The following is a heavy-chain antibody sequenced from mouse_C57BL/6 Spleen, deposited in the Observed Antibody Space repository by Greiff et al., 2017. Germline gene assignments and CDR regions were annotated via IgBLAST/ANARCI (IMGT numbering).Heavy chain of an antibody. Sequence: QVQLQQPGAELVRPGSSVKLSCKASGYTFTSYWMHWVKQRPIQGLEWIGNIDPSDSETHYNQKFKDKATLTVDKSSSTAYMQLSSLTSEDSAVYYCARSGPNWDYFDYWGQGTTLTVSS. CDR1: GYTFTSYW. V-gene: IGHV1-52*01. CDR2: IDPSDSET. D-gene: IGHD4-1*01. CDR3: ARSGPNWDYFDY. J-gene: IGHJ2*01.